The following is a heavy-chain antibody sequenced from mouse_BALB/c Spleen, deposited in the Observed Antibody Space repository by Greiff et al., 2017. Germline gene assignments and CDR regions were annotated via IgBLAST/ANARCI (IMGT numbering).Heavy chain of an antibody. V-gene: IGHV1-80*01. Sequence: VQLQQSGAELVRPGSSVKISCKASGYAFSSYWMNWVKQRPGQGLEWIGQIYPGDGDTNYNGKFKGKATLTADKSSSTAYIQLSSLTSEDSAVYFCARGTTATHFDVWGAGTTVTVSS. CDR1: GYAFSSYW. J-gene: IGHJ1*01. CDR3: ARGTTATHFDV. CDR2: IYPGDGDT. D-gene: IGHD1-2*01.